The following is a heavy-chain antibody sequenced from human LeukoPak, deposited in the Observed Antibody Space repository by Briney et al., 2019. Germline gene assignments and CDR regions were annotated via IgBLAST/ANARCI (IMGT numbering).Heavy chain of an antibody. D-gene: IGHD5-18*01. CDR3: AKDHGYSYGRGFDY. CDR2: ISWNSGSI. Sequence: GGSLRLSCAASGFTFDDYAMHWVRQAPGKGLEWVSGISWNSGSIGYADSVKGRFTISRDNAENSPYLQMNSLRAEDMALYYCAKDHGYSYGRGFDYWGQGTLVTVSS. J-gene: IGHJ4*02. V-gene: IGHV3-9*03. CDR1: GFTFDDYA.